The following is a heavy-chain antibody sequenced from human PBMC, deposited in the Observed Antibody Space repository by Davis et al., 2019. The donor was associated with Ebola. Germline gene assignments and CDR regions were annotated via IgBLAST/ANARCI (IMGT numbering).Heavy chain of an antibody. CDR3: ASSGFDY. J-gene: IGHJ4*02. V-gene: IGHV3-11*01. CDR2: ISGSSGTI. CDR1: GFTFSDYY. Sequence: GESLKISCAASGFTFSDYYMNWIRQAPGKGLDWVAYISGSSGTILYADSVKGRFTISRDNAKKSVYLQMNSLRAEDTAVYYCASSGFDYWGQGTLVTVSS.